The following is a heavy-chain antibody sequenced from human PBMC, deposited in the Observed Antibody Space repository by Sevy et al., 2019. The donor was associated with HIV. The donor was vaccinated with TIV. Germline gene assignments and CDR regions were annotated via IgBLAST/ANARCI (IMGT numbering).Heavy chain of an antibody. J-gene: IGHJ4*02. D-gene: IGHD3-3*01. CDR3: ARALYDFWSGYYQPTFDY. CDR2: IYHSGST. CDR1: GGSISSGGYS. V-gene: IGHV4-30-2*01. Sequence: SEILSLTCAVSGGSISSGGYSWSWIRQPPGKGLEWIGYIYHSGSTYYNPSLKSRVTISVDRSKNQFSLKLSSVTAADTAVYYCARALYDFWSGYYQPTFDYWGREPWSPSPQ.